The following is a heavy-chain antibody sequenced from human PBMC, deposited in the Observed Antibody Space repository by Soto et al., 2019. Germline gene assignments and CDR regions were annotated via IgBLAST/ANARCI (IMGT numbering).Heavy chain of an antibody. Sequence: QVQLVESGGGVVQPGRSLRLSCAASGFTFSSYAMHWVRQAPGKGLGWVAVISYDGSNKYYADSVKGRFTISRDKSKNTLYLQMNSLRAEDTAVYYCARDVDLGGTYYFDYWGQGTLVTVSS. D-gene: IGHD6-19*01. J-gene: IGHJ4*02. CDR3: ARDVDLGGTYYFDY. V-gene: IGHV3-30-3*01. CDR2: ISYDGSNK. CDR1: GFTFSSYA.